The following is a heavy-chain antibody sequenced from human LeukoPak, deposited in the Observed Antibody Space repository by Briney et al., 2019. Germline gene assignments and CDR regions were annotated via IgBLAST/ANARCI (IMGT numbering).Heavy chain of an antibody. V-gene: IGHV3-7*05. CDR2: IKEDGSEK. D-gene: IGHD1-20*01. J-gene: IGHJ6*02. CDR1: GFTFSNYW. CDR3: ARLNWKPPYYYYGMDV. Sequence: AGGSLRLSCAASGFTFSNYWMSWVRQAPGKGLEWVANIKEDGSEKYYVDSVKGRFTISRDNAKNSLYLQMNSLRAEDTAVYYCARLNWKPPYYYYGMDVWGQGTTVTVSS.